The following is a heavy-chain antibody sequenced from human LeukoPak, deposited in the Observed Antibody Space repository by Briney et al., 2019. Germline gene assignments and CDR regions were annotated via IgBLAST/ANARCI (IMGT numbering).Heavy chain of an antibody. J-gene: IGHJ4*02. V-gene: IGHV3-7*02. Sequence: GGSLRLSCATSGFTFSNYWMSWVRQAPGKGLEWVANINQDGSEEYYVDSMRGRFTISRDNAKNSLYLQMNSLRAEDTAVYYCARPYDSNRDHSGYGYWGRGTLVTVSS. CDR2: INQDGSEE. CDR1: GFTFSNYW. D-gene: IGHD5-12*01. CDR3: ARPYDSNRDHSGYGY.